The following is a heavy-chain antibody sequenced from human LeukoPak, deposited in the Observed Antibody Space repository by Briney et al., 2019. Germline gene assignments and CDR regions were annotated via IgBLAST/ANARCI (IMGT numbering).Heavy chain of an antibody. CDR2: IIPIFGTA. V-gene: IGHV1-69*13. D-gene: IGHD3-10*02. J-gene: IGHJ5*02. CDR3: ARDRGVLLCP. CDR1: GGTFSSYA. Sequence: PAASVKVSCKASGGTFSSYAISWVRQAPGQRLEWMGGIIPIFGTASYAQKFQGRVTITADESTSTAYMELSSLRSEDTAVYYCARDRGVLLCPWGQGTLVTVSS.